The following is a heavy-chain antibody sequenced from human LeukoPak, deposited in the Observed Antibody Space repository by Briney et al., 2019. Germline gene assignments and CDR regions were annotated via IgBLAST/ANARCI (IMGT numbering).Heavy chain of an antibody. CDR2: INQDGSKE. CDR3: VRDGGVSGYDLLDY. V-gene: IGHV3-7*01. J-gene: IGHJ4*02. D-gene: IGHD5-12*01. CDR1: GFIFSYYW. Sequence: GGSLRLSCTASGFIFSYYWMTWVRQAPGKGLEWVAQINQDGSKEYYIDSVKARFSISRDNARNSLSLQMNSLRAEDTAVYYCVRDGGVSGYDLLDYWGQGTLVTVSS.